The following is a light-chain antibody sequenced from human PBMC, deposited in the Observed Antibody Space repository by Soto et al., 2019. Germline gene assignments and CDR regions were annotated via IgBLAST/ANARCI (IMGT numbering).Light chain of an antibody. J-gene: IGKJ1*01. CDR1: QDIATW. CDR2: DAS. CDR3: QHSWT. Sequence: DIQMTQSPSSLSASVGNRVTITCQASQDIATWLAWYQLKPGKAPKLLIYDASTLEGGVPSRFSGIGSGTEFTLTISGLQPDDFATYYCQHSWTFGQGTKVDIK. V-gene: IGKV1-5*01.